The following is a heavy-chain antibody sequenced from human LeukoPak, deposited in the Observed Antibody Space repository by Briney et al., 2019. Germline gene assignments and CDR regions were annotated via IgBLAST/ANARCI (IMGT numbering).Heavy chain of an antibody. CDR3: ARDRSGSSSWYWFDP. Sequence: SETLSLTCTVSGGSISSGGYYWSWIRQHPGKGLEWIGYIYYSGSTYYNPSLKSRVTISVDTSKNQFSLKLSSVTAAGTAVYYCARDRSGSSSWYWFDPWGQGTLVTVSS. CDR2: IYYSGST. J-gene: IGHJ5*02. D-gene: IGHD6-13*01. V-gene: IGHV4-31*03. CDR1: GGSISSGGYY.